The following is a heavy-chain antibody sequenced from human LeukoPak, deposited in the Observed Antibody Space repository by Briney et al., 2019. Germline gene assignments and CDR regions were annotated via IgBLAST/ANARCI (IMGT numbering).Heavy chain of an antibody. CDR2: INPNSGGT. Sequence: TSVKLSCKASGYTFTVYNMHLMRQGPGPGLEWMGWINPNSGGTNYAQTFQGWVTMTRATSISTAYMELSRLSSDDTAVESCARGSGPRIVVGGATEWFDAWGQGTLVTVSS. CDR1: GYTFTVYN. J-gene: IGHJ5*02. CDR3: ARGSGPRIVVGGATEWFDA. V-gene: IGHV1-2*04. D-gene: IGHD6-19*01.